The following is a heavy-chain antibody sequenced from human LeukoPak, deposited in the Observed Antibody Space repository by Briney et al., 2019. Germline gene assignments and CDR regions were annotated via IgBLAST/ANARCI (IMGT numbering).Heavy chain of an antibody. CDR1: GYTFSSYW. Sequence: HGESLKISXKGSGYTFSSYWIGWVRQMPGKGLEWMGIIFPGDSDTTYSPSFQGQVTISVDKSISTAYLQWSSLKTSDTATYYCARRKGYYDSSGYYSFDYWGQGTLVTVSS. CDR2: IFPGDSDT. V-gene: IGHV5-51*01. D-gene: IGHD3-22*01. CDR3: ARRKGYYDSSGYYSFDY. J-gene: IGHJ4*02.